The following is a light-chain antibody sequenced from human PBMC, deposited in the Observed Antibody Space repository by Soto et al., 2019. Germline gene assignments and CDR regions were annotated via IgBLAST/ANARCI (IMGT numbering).Light chain of an antibody. CDR1: QSVSTN. CDR2: GAS. Sequence: EIVLTQSPATLSLSPGERGTLSCWASQSVSTNLAWYQQKPGQAPRLLIYGASNRVTGIPARFSGSGSGTDFTLTISSLESEDFAIYYCQHRAPWPPGATFGGGTKVEI. J-gene: IGKJ4*01. V-gene: IGKV3-11*01. CDR3: QHRAPWPPGAT.